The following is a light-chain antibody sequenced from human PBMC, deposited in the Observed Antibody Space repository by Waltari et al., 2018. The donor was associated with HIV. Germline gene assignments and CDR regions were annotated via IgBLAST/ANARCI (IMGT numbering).Light chain of an antibody. CDR3: QSFDSTSWI. J-gene: IGLJ3*02. CDR2: EYR. V-gene: IGLV6-57*04. Sequence: NFMLTQPHSVSESPGKTVTISCTRSSGSIASNFVQWYQQRPGSAPTIVMYEYRQRPSGVPDRFSGSIDSSSNSASLTISGLKTDYYCQSFDSTSWIFGGGTKLTVV. CDR1: SGSIASNF.